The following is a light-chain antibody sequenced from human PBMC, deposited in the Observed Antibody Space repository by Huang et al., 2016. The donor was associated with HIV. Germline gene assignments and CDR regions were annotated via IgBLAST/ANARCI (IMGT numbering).Light chain of an antibody. CDR1: LSISSW. Sequence: DIQMTKSPSTLSASVGYRVTITCRASLSISSWLAWYQQEPGNAPKLLIYKASSLEGGVPSRFSGSVSGTEFTLTISSLQPDDFATYYCQQYTTYFPTFGQGTKLEIK. CDR2: KAS. V-gene: IGKV1-5*03. CDR3: QQYTTYFPT. J-gene: IGKJ2*01.